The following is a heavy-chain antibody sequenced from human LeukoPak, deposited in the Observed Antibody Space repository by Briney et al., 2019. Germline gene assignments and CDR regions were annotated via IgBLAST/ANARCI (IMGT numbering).Heavy chain of an antibody. D-gene: IGHD6-13*01. J-gene: IGHJ4*02. V-gene: IGHV1-18*01. CDR1: GYTFTSYG. CDR2: ISAYNGNT. Sequence: GASVKVSCKASGYTFTSYGISWVRQAPGQGLEWMGWISAYNGNTNYAQKLQGRVTMTTDTSTSTAHMELRSLRSDDTAVYYCARPGGSSWLHEYYFDYWGQGTLVTVSS. CDR3: ARPGGSSWLHEYYFDY.